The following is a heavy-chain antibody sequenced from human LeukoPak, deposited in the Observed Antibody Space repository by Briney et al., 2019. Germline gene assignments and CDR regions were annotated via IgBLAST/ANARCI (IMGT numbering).Heavy chain of an antibody. Sequence: ASVKVSCKTSGYTFTSYYMHWVRQAPGQGLEWMGWINPNSGGTNYAQKFQGRVTMTRDMSIGTAYMELSRLRSDDTAVYYCARVGGSYGDWFDPWGQGTLVTVSS. CDR2: INPNSGGT. J-gene: IGHJ5*02. CDR3: ARVGGSYGDWFDP. CDR1: GYTFTSYY. V-gene: IGHV1-2*02. D-gene: IGHD1-26*01.